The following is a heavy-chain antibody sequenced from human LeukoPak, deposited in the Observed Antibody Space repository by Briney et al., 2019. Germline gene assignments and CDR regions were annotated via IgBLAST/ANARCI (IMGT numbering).Heavy chain of an antibody. CDR1: GGSMSTYI. CDR2: ISFTGTI. V-gene: IGHV4-59*08. D-gene: IGHD4-17*01. J-gene: IGHJ3*01. CDR3: VRHIYGDPVAFDL. Sequence: SETLSLTCAVSGGSMSTYIWSWIRLPPRKGLEWIAFISFTGTIKYNPSLQSRVIISLDTSRNQLSLKLSSATAADTALYFCVRHIYGDPVAFDLWGQGTMVTVSS.